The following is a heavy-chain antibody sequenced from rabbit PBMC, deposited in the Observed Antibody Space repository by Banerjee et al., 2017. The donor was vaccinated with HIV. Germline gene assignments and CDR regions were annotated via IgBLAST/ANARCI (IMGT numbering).Heavy chain of an antibody. CDR1: GFSFSNGYV. V-gene: IGHV1S45*01. CDR2: INTISGDT. Sequence: QEQLVESGGDLVKPEGSLTLTCTASGFSFSNGYVMCWVRQAPGKGLEWIACINTISGDTVYATWAKGRFTISKTSSTTVTLQMTSLTAADTATYFCARHGSSSVWGGDLWGPGTLVTVS. D-gene: IGHD4-1*01. CDR3: ARHGSSSVWGGDL. J-gene: IGHJ4*01.